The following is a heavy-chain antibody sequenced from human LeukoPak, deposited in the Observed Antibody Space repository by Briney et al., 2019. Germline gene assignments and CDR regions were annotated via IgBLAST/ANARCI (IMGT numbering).Heavy chain of an antibody. CDR3: ARGPNLKGIDY. CDR1: GGSFNGYY. V-gene: IGHV4-34*01. D-gene: IGHD5-24*01. J-gene: IGHJ4*02. CDR2: INHSGTT. Sequence: SETLSLTCGVYGGSFNGYYWSWIRQPPGKGLEWIGEINHSGTTNYNPSLKSRVTISVDTSKNQFSLKLSSVTAADTAVYYCARGPNLKGIDYWGQGTLVTVSS.